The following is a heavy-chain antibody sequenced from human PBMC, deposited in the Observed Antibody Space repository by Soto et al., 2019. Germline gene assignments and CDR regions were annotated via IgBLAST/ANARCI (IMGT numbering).Heavy chain of an antibody. CDR2: INHSGST. J-gene: IGHJ5*02. CDR1: GGSFSGYY. CDR3: ARLRVVPAAIWNSMRFDP. V-gene: IGHV4-34*01. D-gene: IGHD2-2*01. Sequence: QVQLQQWGAGLLKPSETLSLTCAVYGGSFSGYYWSWIRQPPGKGLEWIGEINHSGSTNYNPSLNSRVTISVDTSKNQFSLKLSSVTAADTAVYYCARLRVVPAAIWNSMRFDPWGQGTLVTVSS.